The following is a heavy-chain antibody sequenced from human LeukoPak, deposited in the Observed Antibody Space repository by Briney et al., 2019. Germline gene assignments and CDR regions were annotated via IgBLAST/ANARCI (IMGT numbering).Heavy chain of an antibody. CDR1: GFTFSRYS. V-gene: IGHV3-21*01. Sequence: GGSLRLSCAASGFTFSRYSMNWVRQAPGKGLEWVSSISSSSSFIYYADSVKGRFTISRDNAKNSLYLQMNSLRAEDTAVYYCARDPPLGSCSTISCPHLDYWGQGTLVTVAS. CDR2: ISSSSSFI. J-gene: IGHJ4*02. CDR3: ARDPPLGSCSTISCPHLDY. D-gene: IGHD2-2*01.